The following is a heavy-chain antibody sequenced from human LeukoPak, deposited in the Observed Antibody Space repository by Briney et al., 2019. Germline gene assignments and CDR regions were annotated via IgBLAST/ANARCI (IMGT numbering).Heavy chain of an antibody. D-gene: IGHD4-17*01. J-gene: IGHJ4*02. CDR3: ARLAYGDYRRAIDY. Sequence: GESLKISCKGSGYSFTTYWIGWVRQMPGKGLEWMGIIYPGDSDTRYSPSFQGQVTISADKSIITAYLQWSSLKALDTAMYYCARLAYGDYRRAIDYWGQGTLVTVSS. CDR2: IYPGDSDT. V-gene: IGHV5-51*01. CDR1: GYSFTTYW.